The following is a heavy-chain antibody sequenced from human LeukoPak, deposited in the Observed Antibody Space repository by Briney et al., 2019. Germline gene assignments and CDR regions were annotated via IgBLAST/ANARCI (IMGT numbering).Heavy chain of an antibody. CDR1: GFPFNNYA. CDR2: ISGSGGST. D-gene: IGHD2-15*01. CDR3: AKTQGYYDA. V-gene: IGHV3-23*01. Sequence: GSLSLSCAASGFPFNNYAMNWVRQAPGKGLEWVSAISGSGGSTYYADSVKGRFTIPRDHSKNTVYLQMNTLRADDTAVYYCAKTQGYYDAWGQGALVTVSS. J-gene: IGHJ5*02.